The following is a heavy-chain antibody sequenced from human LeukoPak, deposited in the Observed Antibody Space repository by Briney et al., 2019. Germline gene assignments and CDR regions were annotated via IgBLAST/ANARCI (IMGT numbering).Heavy chain of an antibody. Sequence: SETLSLTCTVSGGSISSGNYYWSWIRQPPGKGLEWLGYIYHSGSTYYNPPLKSRVTISVDRSKNQFSLKLSSVTAADTAVYYCEGRGYAFDIWGQGTMVTVSS. D-gene: IGHD3-10*01. CDR3: EGRGYAFDI. V-gene: IGHV4-30-2*01. CDR2: IYHSGST. J-gene: IGHJ3*02. CDR1: GGSISSGNYY.